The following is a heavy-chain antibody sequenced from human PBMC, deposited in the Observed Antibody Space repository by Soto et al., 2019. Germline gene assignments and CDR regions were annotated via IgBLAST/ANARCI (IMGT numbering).Heavy chain of an antibody. CDR1: GGSISSGDYY. V-gene: IGHV4-30-4*01. D-gene: IGHD2-2*03. CDR2: IYYSGST. J-gene: IGHJ6*02. Sequence: PSETLSLTCTVSGGSISSGDYYWSWIRQPPGKGLEWIGYIYYSGSTYYNPSLKSRVTLSVDTSKNQFSLKLSSVTAADTAVYYCARLNGYCISTNCHGYYGMDVWGQGTTVTRLL. CDR3: ARLNGYCISTNCHGYYGMDV.